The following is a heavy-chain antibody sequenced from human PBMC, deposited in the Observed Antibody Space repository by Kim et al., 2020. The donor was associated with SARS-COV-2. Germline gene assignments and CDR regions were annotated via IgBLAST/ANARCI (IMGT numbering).Heavy chain of an antibody. Sequence: YYADSVKGRFTISRDNSKNTLYLQMNSLRAEDTAVYYCARVWGSYTAFDDWGQGTLVTVSS. CDR3: ARVWGSYTAFDD. J-gene: IGHJ4*02. D-gene: IGHD1-26*01. V-gene: IGHV3-30*03.